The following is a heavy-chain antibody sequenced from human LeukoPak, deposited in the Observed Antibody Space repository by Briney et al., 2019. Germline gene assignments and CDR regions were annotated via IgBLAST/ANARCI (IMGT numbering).Heavy chain of an antibody. J-gene: IGHJ4*02. Sequence: SETPSLTCTVSGGSISSYYWSWIRQPPGKGLEWIGYIYYSGSTNYNPSLKSRVTISVDTSKNQFSLKLSSVTAADTAVYYCARAATVTIGVFDYWGQGTLVTVSS. CDR3: ARAATVTIGVFDY. CDR2: IYYSGST. D-gene: IGHD4-11*01. CDR1: GGSISSYY. V-gene: IGHV4-59*01.